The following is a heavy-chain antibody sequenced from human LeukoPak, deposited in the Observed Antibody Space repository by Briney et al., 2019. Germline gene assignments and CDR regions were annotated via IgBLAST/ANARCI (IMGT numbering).Heavy chain of an antibody. J-gene: IGHJ4*02. V-gene: IGHV4-59*11. D-gene: IGHD3-22*01. CDR1: GGSISSHY. Sequence: KPSETLSLTCTVSGGSISSHYWSWIRQPPGKGLEWIGYIYYSGSTNYNPSLKSRVTISVDTSKNQFSLKLSSVTAADTAVYYCARYYSDSSGYYSDYWGQGTLVTVFS. CDR3: ARYYSDSSGYYSDY. CDR2: IYYSGST.